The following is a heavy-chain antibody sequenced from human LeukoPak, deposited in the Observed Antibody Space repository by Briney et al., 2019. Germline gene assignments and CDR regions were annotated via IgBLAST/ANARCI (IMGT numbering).Heavy chain of an antibody. CDR2: ISGSGGST. D-gene: IGHD3-22*01. V-gene: IGHV3-23*01. Sequence: GGSLRLSCAASGFTFSSYAMSWVRQAPGKGLEWVSAISGSGGSTYYADSVKGRFTISRDNSKNTLYLQMNSLRTEDTAVYYCTTESPNYYDSSGYPYFDYWGQGTLVTVSS. CDR3: TTESPNYYDSSGYPYFDY. CDR1: GFTFSSYA. J-gene: IGHJ4*02.